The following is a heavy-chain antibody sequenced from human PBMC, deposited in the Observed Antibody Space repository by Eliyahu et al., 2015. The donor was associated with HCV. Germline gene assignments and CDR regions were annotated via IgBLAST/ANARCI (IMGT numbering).Heavy chain of an antibody. D-gene: IGHD5-18*01. CDR3: ARDGKEHTAMAHTYYGMDV. J-gene: IGHJ6*02. Sequence: QVQLVQSGAEVKKPGSSVKVSCKASGGTFSSYAISWVRQAPGQGLEWMGGIIPIFGTANYAQKFQGRVTITADESTSTAYMELSSLRSEDTAVYYCARDGKEHTAMAHTYYGMDVWGQGTTVTVSS. CDR1: GGTFSSYA. CDR2: IIPIFGTA. V-gene: IGHV1-69*01.